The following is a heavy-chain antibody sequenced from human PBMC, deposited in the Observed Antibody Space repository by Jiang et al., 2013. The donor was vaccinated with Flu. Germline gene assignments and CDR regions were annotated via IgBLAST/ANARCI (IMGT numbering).Heavy chain of an antibody. J-gene: IGHJ4*02. CDR2: GST. V-gene: IGHV4-31*02. Sequence: GSTYYNPSLKSRVTISVDTSKNQFSLKLSSVTAADTAVYYCARADILTGYSTAPYYFDYWGQGTLVTVSS. CDR3: ARADILTGYSTAPYYFDY. D-gene: IGHD3-9*01.